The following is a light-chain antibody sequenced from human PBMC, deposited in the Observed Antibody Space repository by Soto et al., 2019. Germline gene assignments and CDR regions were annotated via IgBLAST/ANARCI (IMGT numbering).Light chain of an antibody. J-gene: IGKJ1*01. CDR3: QHSAT. Sequence: EIVMTQSPATLSVSPGERATLSCRASQSVSSNLAWYQQKPGQAPRLLIYGASTRATGIPARFSGSGSGTEFTLPISSLQSEDFAVYYCQHSATFGQGTKVEIK. V-gene: IGKV3-15*01. CDR2: GAS. CDR1: QSVSSN.